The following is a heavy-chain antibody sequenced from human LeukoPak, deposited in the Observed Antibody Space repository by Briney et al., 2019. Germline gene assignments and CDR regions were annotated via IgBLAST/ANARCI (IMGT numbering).Heavy chain of an antibody. Sequence: ASVKVSCKASGYTFTSYGISWVRQAPGQGLGWMGWISAYNGNTNYAQKLQGRVTMTTDTSTSTAYMELRSLRSDDTAVYYCARTVYYYDSSGYYYSPSDYWGQGTLVTVSS. J-gene: IGHJ4*02. CDR3: ARTVYYYDSSGYYYSPSDY. V-gene: IGHV1-18*01. CDR2: ISAYNGNT. D-gene: IGHD3-22*01. CDR1: GYTFTSYG.